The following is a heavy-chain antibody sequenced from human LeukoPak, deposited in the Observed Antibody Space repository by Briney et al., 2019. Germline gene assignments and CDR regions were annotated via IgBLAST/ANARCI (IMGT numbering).Heavy chain of an antibody. J-gene: IGHJ4*02. V-gene: IGHV1-24*01. CDR1: GYTLTELS. CDR3: ATRIAAAAPLGY. Sequence: ASVKVSCKVSGYTLTELSMHWVRQAPGKGLEWMGGFDPEDGGTIYAQKFQGRVTMTEDTSTDTAYMELSSLRSEDTAVYYCATRIAAAAPLGYWGQGTLVTVSS. D-gene: IGHD6-13*01. CDR2: FDPEDGGT.